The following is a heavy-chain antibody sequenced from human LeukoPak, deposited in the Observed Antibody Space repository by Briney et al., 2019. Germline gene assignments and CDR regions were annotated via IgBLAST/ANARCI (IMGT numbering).Heavy chain of an antibody. D-gene: IGHD1-26*01. J-gene: IGHJ6*02. CDR1: GFTFSSYA. Sequence: GGSLRLSCAASGFTFSSYARSWVRQAPGKGLEWVSAISGSGGSTYYADSVKGRFTISRDNSKNTLYLQMNSLRAEDTAVYYCAKPKVGVGATALARLIGMDVWGQGTTVTVSS. CDR3: AKPKVGVGATALARLIGMDV. CDR2: ISGSGGST. V-gene: IGHV3-23*01.